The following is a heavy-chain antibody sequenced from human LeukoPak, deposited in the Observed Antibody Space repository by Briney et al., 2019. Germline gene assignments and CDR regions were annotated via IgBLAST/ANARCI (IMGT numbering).Heavy chain of an antibody. CDR3: ARGRFVLVPSLERWYFDL. CDR1: GFTLRNYD. V-gene: IGHV3-13*01. D-gene: IGHD2-8*02. J-gene: IGHJ2*01. Sequence: GGSLRLSCTASGFTLRNYDMHWVRQTTEKGLEWVSGIGTQDDTFYPDSVKGRFTISRENAKDSFYLQMNSLRAGDTAVYYCARGRFVLVPSLERWYFDLWGRGTLVTVSS. CDR2: IGTQDDT.